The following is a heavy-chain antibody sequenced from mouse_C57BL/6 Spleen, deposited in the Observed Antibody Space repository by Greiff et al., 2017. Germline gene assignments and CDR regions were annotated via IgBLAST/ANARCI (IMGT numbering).Heavy chain of an antibody. D-gene: IGHD2-4*01. CDR3: ARGMNYDEGAMDY. V-gene: IGHV1-55*01. CDR2: IYPGSGST. Sequence: QVQLQQSGAELVKPGASVKMSCKASGYTFTSYWITWVKQRPGQGLERIGDIYPGSGSTNYNEKFKSKATLTVDTSSSTAYMQLSSLTSEDSAVYYCARGMNYDEGAMDYWGQGTSVTVSS. J-gene: IGHJ4*01. CDR1: GYTFTSYW.